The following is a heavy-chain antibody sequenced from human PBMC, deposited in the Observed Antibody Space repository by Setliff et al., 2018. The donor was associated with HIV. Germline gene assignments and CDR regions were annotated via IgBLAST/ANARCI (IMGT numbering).Heavy chain of an antibody. V-gene: IGHV4-39*01. CDR1: GGSISSNTYY. J-gene: IGHJ4*02. Sequence: SETLSLTCAVSGGSISSNTYYWGWIRQPPGKGLEWIGSIYYSGSTYYNPSLKSRVTTSVEKSKNQFSLKLSSVTAADTAVYYCATSPAGEILGSRPFYFDYWGQGTLVTVSS. CDR3: ATSPAGEILGSRPFYFDY. CDR2: IYYSGST. D-gene: IGHD3-10*01.